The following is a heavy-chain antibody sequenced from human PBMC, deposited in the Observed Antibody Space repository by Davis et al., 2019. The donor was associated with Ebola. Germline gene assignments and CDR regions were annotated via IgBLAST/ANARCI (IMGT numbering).Heavy chain of an antibody. CDR1: GFNFRSYG. J-gene: IGHJ6*02. CDR3: ARVIAVAGTGYYYGMDV. D-gene: IGHD6-19*01. CDR2: IWYDGSRK. Sequence: PGGSLRLSCAASGFNFRSYGMHWVRQAPDKGLEWVAVIWYDGSRKYYGDSVKGRFTISRDNSKNTLYLQMNSLRAEDTAVYYCARVIAVAGTGYYYGMDVWGQGTTVTVSS. V-gene: IGHV3-33*01.